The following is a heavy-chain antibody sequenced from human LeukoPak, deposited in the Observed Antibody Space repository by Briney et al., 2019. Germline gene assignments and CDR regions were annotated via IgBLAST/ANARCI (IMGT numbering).Heavy chain of an antibody. J-gene: IGHJ4*02. CDR2: IDPSDSYT. CDR3: ATHEDSLGYCSGGSCYPSRLDY. Sequence: GESLKISCKGSGYSFTSYWISWVRQMPGKGLEWMGRIDPSDSYTNYSPSFQGHVTISADKSISTAYLQWSSLKASDTAMYYCATHEDSLGYCSGGSCYPSRLDYWGQGTLVTVSS. CDR1: GYSFTSYW. V-gene: IGHV5-10-1*01. D-gene: IGHD2-15*01.